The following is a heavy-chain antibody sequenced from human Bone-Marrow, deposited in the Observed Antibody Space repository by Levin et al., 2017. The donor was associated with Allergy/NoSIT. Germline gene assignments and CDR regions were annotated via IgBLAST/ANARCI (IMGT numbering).Heavy chain of an antibody. V-gene: IGHV1-3*01. J-gene: IGHJ5*02. CDR3: AREVIPRGSSRQWLPLDWFDP. D-gene: IGHD5-12*01. CDR2: INPVNGNT. Sequence: PGESLKISCKASGYSFTHYAIHWVRQAPGQRLEWMGWINPVNGNTIYSQNFQGRVTITKDTSASTVYVELSSLRSEDTAVYYCAREVIPRGSSRQWLPLDWFDPWGQGTLVTVSS. CDR1: GYSFTHYA.